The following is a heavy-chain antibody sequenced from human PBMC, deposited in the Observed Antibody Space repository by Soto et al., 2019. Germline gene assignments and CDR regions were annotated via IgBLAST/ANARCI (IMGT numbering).Heavy chain of an antibody. CDR2: INAGSGNT. Sequence: GASVRFSCRASGYTFTSYAIHWVRQAPGQRHEWIGWINAGSGNTKSSQKFQGIVTITRDTSASTAYMELSSLRSEDTAVYYCARDRGYYDSSGYYSYFDYWGQGTLVTVSS. J-gene: IGHJ4*02. CDR1: GYTFTSYA. CDR3: ARDRGYYDSSGYYSYFDY. V-gene: IGHV1-3*01. D-gene: IGHD3-22*01.